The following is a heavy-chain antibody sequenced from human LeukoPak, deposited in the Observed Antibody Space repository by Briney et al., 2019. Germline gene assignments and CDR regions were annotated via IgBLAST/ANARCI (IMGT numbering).Heavy chain of an antibody. CDR2: ISGSGGST. J-gene: IGHJ3*02. CDR1: GFTFSSYA. V-gene: IGHV3-23*01. Sequence: GGSLRLSCAASGFTFSSYAMSWVRQAPGKGLRWVSAISGSGGSTYYADSVKGRFTISRDNSKNTLYLQMNSLRAEDTAVYYCARGGSYLSAFDIWGQGTMVTVSS. D-gene: IGHD1-26*01. CDR3: ARGGSYLSAFDI.